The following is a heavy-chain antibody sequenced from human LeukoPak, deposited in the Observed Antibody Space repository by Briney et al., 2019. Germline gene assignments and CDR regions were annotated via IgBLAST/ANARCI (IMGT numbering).Heavy chain of an antibody. Sequence: SETLSLTCTVSGGSISSGGYYWSWIRQPPGKGLEWIGYIYHIGSTYYNPSLKSRVTISVDRSKNQFSLKLSSVTAADTAVYYCAREGSSTAAAGLDYWGQGTLVTVSS. CDR3: AREGSSTAAAGLDY. J-gene: IGHJ4*02. CDR2: IYHIGST. V-gene: IGHV4-30-2*01. CDR1: GGSISSGGYY. D-gene: IGHD6-13*01.